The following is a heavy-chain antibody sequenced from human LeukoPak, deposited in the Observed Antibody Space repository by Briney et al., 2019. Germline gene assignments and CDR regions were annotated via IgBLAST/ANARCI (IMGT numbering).Heavy chain of an antibody. CDR3: ARAPGEYNFGSFDY. D-gene: IGHD5-18*01. J-gene: IGHJ4*02. V-gene: IGHV3-23*01. Sequence: PGGSLRLSCAASGFTFSSCAMSWVRQAPGEGLEWVSTISGSGGSTYYADSVKGRFTISRDNSKNILYLQMNSLRAEDTAVYYCARAPGEYNFGSFDYWGQGTLVTVSS. CDR1: GFTFSSCA. CDR2: ISGSGGST.